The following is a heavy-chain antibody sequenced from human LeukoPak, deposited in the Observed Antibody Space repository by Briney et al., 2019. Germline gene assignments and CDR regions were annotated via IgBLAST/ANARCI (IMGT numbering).Heavy chain of an antibody. Sequence: ASVKLSCKASGGTFSSYTYSWVRHAPGHGHEWRGRIIPSLDIANYAQKFQCRLTITADKSTSTAYMELSSLRSEDTAVYYCAIWVAATPYYFDYWRRRTLLTVSS. CDR1: GGTFSSYT. V-gene: IGHV1-69*02. CDR2: IIPSLDIA. J-gene: IGHJ4*02. CDR3: AIWVAATPYYFDY. D-gene: IGHD2-15*01.